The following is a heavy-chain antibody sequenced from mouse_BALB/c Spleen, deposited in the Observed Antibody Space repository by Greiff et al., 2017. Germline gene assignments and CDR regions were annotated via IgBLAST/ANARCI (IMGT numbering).Heavy chain of an antibody. Sequence: QVQLKESGPGLVAPSQSLSITCTVSGFSLTSYGVNWVRQPPGKGLEWLGMIWGDGSTDYNSALKSRLSISKDNSKSQVFLKMNSLQTDDTARYYCARETGTHAMDYWGQGTSVTVSS. CDR1: GFSLTSYG. CDR2: IWGDGST. D-gene: IGHD4-1*01. CDR3: ARETGTHAMDY. V-gene: IGHV2-6-7*01. J-gene: IGHJ4*01.